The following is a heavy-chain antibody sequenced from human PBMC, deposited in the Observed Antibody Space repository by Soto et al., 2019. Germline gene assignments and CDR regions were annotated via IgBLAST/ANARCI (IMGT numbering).Heavy chain of an antibody. V-gene: IGHV3-23*01. CDR1: GLTFSSYA. D-gene: IGHD3-3*01. J-gene: IGHJ6*02. CDR3: ATITIFGVVTPRGMDV. CDR2: TSGSGGTT. Sequence: WGSLRLSCAASGLTFSSYAMSWVRRAPGKGLEWVSSTSGSGGTTYYADSVKGRFTISRDNSKNTLYLQMNSLRSEDTAIYYCATITIFGVVTPRGMDVWGQGTTVTVSS.